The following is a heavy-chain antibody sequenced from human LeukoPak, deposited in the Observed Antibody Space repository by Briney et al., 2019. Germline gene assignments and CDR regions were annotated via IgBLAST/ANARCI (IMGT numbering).Heavy chain of an antibody. CDR1: GGSISSYY. J-gene: IGHJ4*02. CDR2: IYTSGRT. CDR3: ARDPGSGWYNQIDY. D-gene: IGHD6-19*01. Sequence: SETLSLTCTVSGGSISSYYWRWIRQPAGKGLEWIRCIYTSGRTNYHPSLKSRLTMSVDTSKSQFSLKLSSVPAAETAVYYCARDPGSGWYNQIDYWGQGTLVTVS. V-gene: IGHV4-4*07.